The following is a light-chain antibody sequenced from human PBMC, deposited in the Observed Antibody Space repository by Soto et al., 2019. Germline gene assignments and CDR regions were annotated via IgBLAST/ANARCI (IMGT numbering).Light chain of an antibody. CDR3: QQYNGYPFT. V-gene: IGKV1-5*03. CDR1: QSISSW. CDR2: KAS. Sequence: IQMTQSPSTLSASVGDRVTITCRASQSISSWLAWYQQKPGKAPNLLISKASTLESGVPSRFSGSGSGTVFTLTISSLQPDDFATYYCQQYNGYPFTFGPGTKVEIK. J-gene: IGKJ3*01.